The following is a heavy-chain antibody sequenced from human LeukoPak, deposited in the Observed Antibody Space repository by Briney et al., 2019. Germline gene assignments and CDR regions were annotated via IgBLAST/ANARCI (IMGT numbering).Heavy chain of an antibody. J-gene: IGHJ4*02. Sequence: GGSLRLSCAASGFSFSSAWMNWVRQAPGKGLEWVGRIESKSDGGTAVYAAPVKGRFTMSRDDSRNTLYLQMSSLKTEDTAVYYCATYTVTEPYFFDDWGQGTLVTVSS. V-gene: IGHV3-15*07. CDR3: ATYTVTEPYFFDD. CDR2: IESKSDGGTA. CDR1: GFSFSSAW. D-gene: IGHD4-17*01.